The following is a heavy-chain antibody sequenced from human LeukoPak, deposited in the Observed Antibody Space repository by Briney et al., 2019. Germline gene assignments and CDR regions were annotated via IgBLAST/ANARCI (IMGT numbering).Heavy chain of an antibody. CDR1: GFTFSSDA. CDR2: ISGSGGGT. CDR3: AKVPAAYCGGDCYYDY. D-gene: IGHD2-21*02. Sequence: GGSLRLSCAASGFTFSSDAMSWVRQAPGKGLEWVSAISGSGGGTYYADSVKGRFTISRDNSKNTLYLQMNSLRAEDTAVYYCAKVPAAYCGGDCYYDYWGQGTLVTVSS. V-gene: IGHV3-23*01. J-gene: IGHJ4*02.